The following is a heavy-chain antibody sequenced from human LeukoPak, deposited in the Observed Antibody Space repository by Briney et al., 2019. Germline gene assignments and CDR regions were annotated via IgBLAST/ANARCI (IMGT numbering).Heavy chain of an antibody. CDR1: GYTFTGYY. CDR2: MNPNSGNT. J-gene: IGHJ5*02. D-gene: IGHD1-26*01. V-gene: IGHV1-8*03. CDR3: ARGVGSSWFDP. Sequence: PWASVKVSCKASGYTFTGYYMHWVRQAPGQGLEWMGWMNPNSGNTGYAQKFQGRVTITRNTSISTAYMELSSLRSEDTAVYYCARGVGSSWFDPWGQGTLVTVSS.